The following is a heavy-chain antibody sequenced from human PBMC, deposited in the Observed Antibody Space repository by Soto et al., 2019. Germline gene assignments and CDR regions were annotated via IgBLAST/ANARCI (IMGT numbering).Heavy chain of an antibody. Sequence: QVQLVQSGAEERKPGASVKLSCRAPGYTFISYAIHWVRQAPGQRLEWMGWVNPATGHTEYSQKFQGSVTITRDTSAKTGYMELSSLRSEDTAVYSCAREGWFLDDWGQGTLVTVSS. CDR3: AREGWFLDD. J-gene: IGHJ4*02. D-gene: IGHD3-10*01. CDR2: VNPATGHT. CDR1: GYTFISYA. V-gene: IGHV1-3*05.